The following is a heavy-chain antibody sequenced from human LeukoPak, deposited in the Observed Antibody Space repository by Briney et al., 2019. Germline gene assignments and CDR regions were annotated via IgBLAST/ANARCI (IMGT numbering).Heavy chain of an antibody. CDR1: GYSIGSGYY. J-gene: IGHJ1*01. Sequence: PSETLSVTCSVSGYSIGSGYYWGWIRQPPGKGLEWIGAIYHTKTTSYNPSLTSRVTISVDTSKNQFSLRLSSVTAADTAVYYCARVSGDDSGHFHLWGQGILVTVSS. CDR2: IYHTKTT. CDR3: ARVSGDDSGHFHL. V-gene: IGHV4-38-2*02. D-gene: IGHD2-21*02.